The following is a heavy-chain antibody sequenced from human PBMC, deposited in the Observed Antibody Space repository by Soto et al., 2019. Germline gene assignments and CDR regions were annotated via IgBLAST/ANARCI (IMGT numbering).Heavy chain of an antibody. V-gene: IGHV1-46*01. D-gene: IGHD6-13*01. CDR3: ARDHGSWYIDY. CDR2: IHTSGGST. CDR1: GCTFTSYY. J-gene: IGHJ4*02. Sequence: ASGKVSCEASGCTFTSYYMHWVRHAPGQGLEWMGIIHTSGGSTSYAQKFQGRVTMTRDTSTSTVYMELRSLRSEDTAVYYCARDHGSWYIDYWGQGTLVTVSS.